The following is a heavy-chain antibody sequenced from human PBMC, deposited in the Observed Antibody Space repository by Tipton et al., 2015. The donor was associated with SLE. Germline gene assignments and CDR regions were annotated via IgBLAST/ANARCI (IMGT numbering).Heavy chain of an antibody. V-gene: IGHV4-59*08. CDR1: GGSISDYF. CDR2: MSDSGNT. CDR3: VRGGGSYYDY. Sequence: TLSLTCSISGGSISDYFWSWIRQAPGKGPEWIGHMSDSGNTNYNPSLKSRITLSLDTSKNQFSLRVNSVTAADTAVYYCVRGGGSYYDYWGQGTLVTVSS. J-gene: IGHJ4*02. D-gene: IGHD1-26*01.